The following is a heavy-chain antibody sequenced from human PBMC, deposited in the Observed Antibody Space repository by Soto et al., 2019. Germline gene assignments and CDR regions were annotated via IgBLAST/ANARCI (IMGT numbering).Heavy chain of an antibody. J-gene: IGHJ1*01. V-gene: IGHV1-69*06. CDR3: GTNDAPTAEYSQP. CDR1: GGPFNSYG. Sequence: QVQLVQSGAEVKKPGSSVKVSCKASGGPFNSYGISWVRQAPGQGLEWVGGIIPIFGTANYAQKFQGRVTFTADNPTNTAYRERSGLRSGAPAGYSAGTNDAPTAEYSQPWGQAPWSPSP. CDR2: IIPIFGTA.